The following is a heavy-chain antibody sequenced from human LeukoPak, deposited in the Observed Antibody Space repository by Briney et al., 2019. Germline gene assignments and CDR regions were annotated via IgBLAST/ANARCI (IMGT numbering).Heavy chain of an antibody. J-gene: IGHJ4*02. V-gene: IGHV1-46*01. CDR1: GYTFTSYY. D-gene: IGHD6-19*01. Sequence: ASVKVSCKASGYTFTSYYMHWVRQAPGQGLEWMGVINPSGGSTSYAQKFQDRVTMTRDTSTSTVYMELSSLRSEDTAVYYCAKAGGSGWYYSDYWGQGTLVTVSS. CDR3: AKAGGSGWYYSDY. CDR2: INPSGGST.